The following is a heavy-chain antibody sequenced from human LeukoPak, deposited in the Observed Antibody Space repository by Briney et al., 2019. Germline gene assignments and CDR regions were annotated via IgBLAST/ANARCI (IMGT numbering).Heavy chain of an antibody. CDR1: GFTFSSYS. J-gene: IGHJ3*02. V-gene: IGHV3-21*04. D-gene: IGHD6-6*01. CDR2: ISSSSSYI. CDR3: AKDKQLGELDI. Sequence: GGSLRLSCAASGFTFSSYSMNWVRQAPGKGLEWVSSISSSSSYIYYADSVKGRFTIYRDNAKNSLYLQMNSLRAEDMALYYCAKDKQLGELDIWGQGTMVTVSS.